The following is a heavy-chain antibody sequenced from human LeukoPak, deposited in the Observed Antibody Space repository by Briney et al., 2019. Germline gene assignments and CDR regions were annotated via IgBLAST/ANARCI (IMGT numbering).Heavy chain of an antibody. CDR3: AKRVGATVRWFDP. J-gene: IGHJ5*02. Sequence: GGSLRLSCAASGLTFSSYSMNWVRQAPGKGLEWVSAISGSGGSTYYADSVKGRFTISRDNSKNTLYLQMNSLRAEDTAVYYCAKRVGATVRWFDPWGQGTLVTVSS. CDR1: GLTFSSYS. V-gene: IGHV3-23*01. D-gene: IGHD1-26*01. CDR2: ISGSGGST.